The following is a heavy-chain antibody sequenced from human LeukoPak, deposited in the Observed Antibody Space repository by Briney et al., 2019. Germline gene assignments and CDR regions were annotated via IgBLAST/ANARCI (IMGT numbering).Heavy chain of an antibody. CDR2: IYYSGST. CDR1: GGSLSSYY. V-gene: IGHV4-59*12. D-gene: IGHD3-16*01. Sequence: PSETLSLTCTVSGGSLSSYYWSWIRQPPGKGLEWIGYIYYSGSTYYNPSLKSRVTISVDTSKNQFSLKLSSVTAADTAVYYCARELRPLRFDYWGQGTLVTVSS. J-gene: IGHJ4*02. CDR3: ARELRPLRFDY.